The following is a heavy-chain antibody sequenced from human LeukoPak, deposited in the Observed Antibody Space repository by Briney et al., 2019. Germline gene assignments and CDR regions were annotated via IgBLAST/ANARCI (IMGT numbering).Heavy chain of an antibody. D-gene: IGHD2-2*01. CDR1: GGSISSYY. V-gene: IGHV4-59*01. CDR2: IYYSGST. J-gene: IGHJ4*02. CDR3: ARENLGYCSSTSCFGFDY. Sequence: SETLSLTXTVSGGSISSYYWSWIRQPPGKGLEWMGYIYYSGSTNYNPSLKSRVTISVDTSKNQFSLRLSSVTAADTAVYYCARENLGYCSSTSCFGFDYWGQGTLVTVSS.